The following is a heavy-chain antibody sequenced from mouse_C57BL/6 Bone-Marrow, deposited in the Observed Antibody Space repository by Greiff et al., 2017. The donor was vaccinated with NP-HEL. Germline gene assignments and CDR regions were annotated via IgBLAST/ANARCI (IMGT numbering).Heavy chain of an antibody. CDR1: GFNIKDDY. J-gene: IGHJ1*03. V-gene: IGHV14-4*01. D-gene: IGHD2-4*01. CDR3: TTDYERYFDV. CDR2: IDPENGDT. Sequence: EVQLKASGAELVRPGASVKLSCTASGFNIKDDYMHWVKQRPEQGLEWIGWIDPENGDTEYASKFQGKATITADTSSNTAYLQLSSLTSEDTAVYYCTTDYERYFDVWGTGTTVTVSS.